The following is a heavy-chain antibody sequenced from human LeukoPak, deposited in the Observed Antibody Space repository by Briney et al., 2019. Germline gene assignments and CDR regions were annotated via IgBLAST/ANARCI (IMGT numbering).Heavy chain of an antibody. Sequence: SETLSLTCTVSGGSISRYYWSWIRQPPGKGLEWIGDINYSGRNNYNSVLKGQVTISADTSKNQFCLKLSSVTAADTAVYYCARIGGIPLGSFDIWGQGTMVTVSS. CDR2: INYSGRN. V-gene: IGHV4-59*01. CDR3: ARIGGIPLGSFDI. D-gene: IGHD2-2*02. J-gene: IGHJ3*02. CDR1: GGSISRYY.